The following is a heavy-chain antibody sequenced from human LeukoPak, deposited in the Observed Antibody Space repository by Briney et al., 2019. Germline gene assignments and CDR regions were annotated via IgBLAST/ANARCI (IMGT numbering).Heavy chain of an antibody. D-gene: IGHD3-22*01. V-gene: IGHV3-30-3*01. J-gene: IGHJ4*02. Sequence: PGGFLRLSCAASGFTFSSYAMHWVRQAPGKGLEWVAVISYDGSNKYYADSVKGRFTISRDNSKNTLYLQMNSLRAEDTAVYYCARDNGYYYDSSGYYYVPTLDYWGQGTLVTVSS. CDR3: ARDNGYYYDSSGYYYVPTLDY. CDR1: GFTFSSYA. CDR2: ISYDGSNK.